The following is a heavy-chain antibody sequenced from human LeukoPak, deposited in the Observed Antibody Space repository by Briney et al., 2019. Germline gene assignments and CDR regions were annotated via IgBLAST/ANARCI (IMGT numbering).Heavy chain of an antibody. Sequence: SETLSLTCTVSGGSISSYQWSWIRQPPGKGLERIGYIYYTGSTDYNPSLKSRVTISVDTSKNQFSLKLSSVTAADTAVYYCARGGRDWFDPWGQGTLVTVSS. CDR3: ARGGRDWFDP. J-gene: IGHJ5*02. CDR2: IYYTGST. D-gene: IGHD6-25*01. CDR1: GGSISSYQ. V-gene: IGHV4-59*01.